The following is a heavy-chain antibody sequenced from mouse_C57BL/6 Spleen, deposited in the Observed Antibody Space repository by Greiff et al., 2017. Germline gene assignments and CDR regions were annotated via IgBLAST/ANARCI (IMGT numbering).Heavy chain of an antibody. J-gene: IGHJ2*01. V-gene: IGHV1-76*01. D-gene: IGHD2-4*01. CDR2: IYPGSGNT. CDR1: GYTFTDYY. Sequence: VQLQQSGAELVRPGASVKLSCKASGYTFTDYYINWVKQRPGQGLEWIARIYPGSGNTYYNGKFKGKATLTAEKSSSTAYMQLSSLTSEDSAVYFCARDDDLNYFDYWGQGTTLTVSS. CDR3: ARDDDLNYFDY.